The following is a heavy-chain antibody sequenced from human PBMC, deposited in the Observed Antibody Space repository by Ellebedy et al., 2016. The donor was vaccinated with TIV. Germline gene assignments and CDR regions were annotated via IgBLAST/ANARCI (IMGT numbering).Heavy chain of an antibody. CDR1: GFSITTYA. Sequence: GGSLRLSCAASGFSITTYAVNWVRQAPGKGLEWVSYISASGGSTYYADSVKGRFAFSRDTSKNTVFLQMNSLRGEDTDVYYCAKESSTRIPLSGSFDYWGRGSLVTVSS. CDR3: AKESSTRIPLSGSFDY. J-gene: IGHJ4*02. CDR2: ISASGGST. D-gene: IGHD2/OR15-2a*01. V-gene: IGHV3-23*01.